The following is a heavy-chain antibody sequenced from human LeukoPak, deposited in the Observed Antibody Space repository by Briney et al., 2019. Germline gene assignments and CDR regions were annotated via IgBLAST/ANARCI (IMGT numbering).Heavy chain of an antibody. CDR3: ARASYWAHPIQH. J-gene: IGHJ1*01. CDR1: GGSISSYY. Sequence: SETLSLTCTVSGGSISSYYWSWIRRPAGKGLEWIGRIYTSGSTNYNPSLKSRVTMSVDTSKHQFSLKLSSVPAADTAVYYCARASYWAHPIQHWGQGTLVTVSS. V-gene: IGHV4-4*07. CDR2: IYTSGST. D-gene: IGHD2-8*02.